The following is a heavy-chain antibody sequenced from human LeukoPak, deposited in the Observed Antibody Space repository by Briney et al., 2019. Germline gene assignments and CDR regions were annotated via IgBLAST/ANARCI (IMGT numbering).Heavy chain of an antibody. CDR1: GFTFSSYS. CDR3: ARGIVVVAAATSNWFDP. Sequence: GGTLRLSCAASGFTFSSYSMHWVRQAPGKGLEWVAIISYDGSNKYYADSVKGRFTISRDNSKNTLYLQMNSLTAEDTAVYYCARGIVVVAAATSNWFDPWGQGTLVTVSS. D-gene: IGHD2-15*01. V-gene: IGHV3-30*04. CDR2: ISYDGSNK. J-gene: IGHJ5*02.